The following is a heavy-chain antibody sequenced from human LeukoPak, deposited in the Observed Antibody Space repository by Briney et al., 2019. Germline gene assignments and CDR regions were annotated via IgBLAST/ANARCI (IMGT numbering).Heavy chain of an antibody. CDR1: GFTFSSYS. Sequence: GSLGLSCAASGFTFSSYSMNWVRQPPGKGLEWIGEINHSGSTNYNPSLKSRVTISVDTSKNQFSLKLSSVTATDTAVYYCAREDRYYDFWSGYYKSANFDYWGQGTPVTVSS. D-gene: IGHD3-3*01. CDR2: INHSGST. J-gene: IGHJ4*02. V-gene: IGHV4-34*01. CDR3: AREDRYYDFWSGYYKSANFDY.